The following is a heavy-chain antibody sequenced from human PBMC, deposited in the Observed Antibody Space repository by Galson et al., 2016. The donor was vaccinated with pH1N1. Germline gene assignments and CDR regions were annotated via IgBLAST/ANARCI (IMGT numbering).Heavy chain of an antibody. D-gene: IGHD3-16*01. CDR1: GYTFTSYY. J-gene: IGHJ5*02. V-gene: IGHV1-46*01. CDR3: ARAEGEWIALPWVS. CDR2: INPSGGRT. Sequence: SVKVSCKASGYTFTSYYMHWVRQAPGQGLEWMGIINPSGGRTSYEQKFQGRVTLTTDESTSTAFMELKSLRSDDTALYFCARAEGEWIALPWVSWGQGTLVIVSS.